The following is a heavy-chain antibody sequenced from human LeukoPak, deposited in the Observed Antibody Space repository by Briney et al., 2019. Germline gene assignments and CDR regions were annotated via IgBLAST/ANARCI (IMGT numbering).Heavy chain of an antibody. CDR2: ISGSGGRT. J-gene: IGHJ4*02. V-gene: IGHV3-23*01. Sequence: PGGSLRLSCAASGFTFSSYAMSWVRQAPGKGLEWVSGISGSGGRTYYADSVKGRFTISRDNSKNTLYLQMNSLRAEDTAVYYCAKDGRRGFGNDYDSPWHWGQGTLVTVSS. CDR1: GFTFSSYA. D-gene: IGHD4-17*01. CDR3: AKDGRRGFGNDYDSPWH.